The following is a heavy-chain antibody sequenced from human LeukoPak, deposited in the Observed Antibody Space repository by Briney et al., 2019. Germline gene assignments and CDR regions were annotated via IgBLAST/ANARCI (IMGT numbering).Heavy chain of an antibody. J-gene: IGHJ3*02. CDR2: IYYSGST. V-gene: IGHV4-59*08. CDR3: ARLIVVVPAAPAYDAFDI. D-gene: IGHD2-2*01. CDR1: GASMISYY. Sequence: SETLSLTCTVSGASMISYYWSWIRQPPGKGLEWIGYIYYSGSTNYNPSLKSRVTISVDTSKNQFSLKLSSVTAADTAVYYCARLIVVVPAAPAYDAFDIWGQGTMVTVSS.